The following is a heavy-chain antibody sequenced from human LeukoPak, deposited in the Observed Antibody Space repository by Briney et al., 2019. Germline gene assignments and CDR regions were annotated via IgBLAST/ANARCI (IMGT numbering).Heavy chain of an antibody. CDR1: GFTFSSYA. J-gene: IGHJ3*02. D-gene: IGHD2-15*01. V-gene: IGHV3-23*01. CDR3: ARESTVVVVGRGAFDI. Sequence: PGGSLTLSCAASGFTFSSYAMSWVRHARGEGLEWGSAISGSGGSTYYADSVKGRFTISGDNSKNTLYLQMNSLRAEDTAVYYCARESTVVVVGRGAFDIWGQGTMVTVSS. CDR2: ISGSGGST.